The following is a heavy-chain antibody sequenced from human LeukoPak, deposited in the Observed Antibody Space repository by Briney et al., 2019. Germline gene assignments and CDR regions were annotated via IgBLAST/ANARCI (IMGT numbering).Heavy chain of an antibody. J-gene: IGHJ4*02. D-gene: IGHD4-17*01. CDR1: GFTFSSYG. CDR3: AKSEWLRPTWTTVTTGAFDY. CDR2: ISYDGSNK. Sequence: QPGGSLRLSCAASGFTFSSYGMHWVRQAPGKGLEWVAVISYDGSNKYYADSVKGRFTISRDNSKNTLYLQMNSLRAEDTAVYYCAKSEWLRPTWTTVTTGAFDYWGQRTLVTVSS. V-gene: IGHV3-30*18.